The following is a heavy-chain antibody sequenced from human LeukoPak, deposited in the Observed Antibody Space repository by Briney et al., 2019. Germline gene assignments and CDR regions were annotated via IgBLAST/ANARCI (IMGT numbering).Heavy chain of an antibody. CDR3: ARLDELLAFDY. V-gene: IGHV4-59*08. CDR2: IYYTGST. D-gene: IGHD2-15*01. Sequence: SESLSLTCTVSGGSISSYYWSWIRQPPGKGLEWIGYIYYTGSTSYGPSLTSRVIISVDMSKNQFSLKLSSVTAADTAVYYCARLDELLAFDYWGQGTLVADSS. CDR1: GGSISSYY. J-gene: IGHJ4*02.